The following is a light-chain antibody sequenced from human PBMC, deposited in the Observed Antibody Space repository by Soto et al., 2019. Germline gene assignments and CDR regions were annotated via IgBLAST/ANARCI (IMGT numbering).Light chain of an antibody. J-gene: IGLJ1*01. V-gene: IGLV2-14*01. CDR2: EVT. CDR3: ASLTTTNFV. CDR1: SSDVGAYNL. Sequence: QSVLAQPASVSWSPGPPITISCTGTSSDVGAYNLVSWYQHLPDKAPKLIISEVTNRPSGVSDRFSGSKSGNTASLTISGLQAEDEADYYCASLTTTNFVFGSGTKVTVL.